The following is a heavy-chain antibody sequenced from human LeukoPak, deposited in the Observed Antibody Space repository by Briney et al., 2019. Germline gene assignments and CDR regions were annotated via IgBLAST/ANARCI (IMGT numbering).Heavy chain of an antibody. CDR3: AKDFEEDWSSFDY. Sequence: SETLSLTCSVSGGSISTYYWSWIRQPPEKGLEWIGYIHYSGSTSYNPSLKSRVTISVDTSKNQLSLKLTSVSAADTAVYYCAKDFEEDWSSFDYWGQGTLVTVSS. CDR1: GGSISTYY. J-gene: IGHJ4*02. CDR2: IHYSGST. V-gene: IGHV4-59*01. D-gene: IGHD3/OR15-3a*01.